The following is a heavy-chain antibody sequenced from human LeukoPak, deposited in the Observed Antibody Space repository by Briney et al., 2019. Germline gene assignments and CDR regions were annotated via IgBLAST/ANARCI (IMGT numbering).Heavy chain of an antibody. CDR2: INHSGST. Sequence: NASETLSLTCAVYGGSFSGYYWSWIRQPPGKGLERIGEINHSGSTNYNPSLKSRVTISVDTSKNQFSLKLSSVTAADTAVYYCARGRSSGSWGQGTLVTVSS. J-gene: IGHJ4*02. D-gene: IGHD6-19*01. CDR3: ARGRSSGS. CDR1: GGSFSGYY. V-gene: IGHV4-34*01.